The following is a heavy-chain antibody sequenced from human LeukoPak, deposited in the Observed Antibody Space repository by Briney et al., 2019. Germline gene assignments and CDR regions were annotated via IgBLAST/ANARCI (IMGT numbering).Heavy chain of an antibody. CDR2: IYPGESIYASENT. V-gene: IGHV4-4*07. CDR3: ARDPTTVTTIFDS. CDR1: GVSISAYY. Sequence: PSETLSLTCSVSGVSISAYYWSWIRQPAGKGLEWVGRIYPGESIYASENTNYNPSLKSRVSMSGDTSKNQVSLKLRSVTAADTAVYYCARDPTTVTTIFDSWGQGTLVTVSS. D-gene: IGHD4-17*01. J-gene: IGHJ4*02.